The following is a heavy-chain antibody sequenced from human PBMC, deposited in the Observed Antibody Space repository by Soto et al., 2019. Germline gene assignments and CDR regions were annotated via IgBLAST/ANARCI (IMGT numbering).Heavy chain of an antibody. CDR3: AGGRGGWYAEFDF. D-gene: IGHD6-19*01. V-gene: IGHV3-13*01. Sequence: EVQLVESGGGLVQPGGSLRLSCAASGFTFSSYDMHWVRQTAGKGLEWVAAIGTTGDAYYPGSATGRFTISRENAKNSLYLQMNNLRVGDTAVYFCAGGRGGWYAEFDFWGQGTQVTVSS. CDR1: GFTFSSYD. CDR2: IGTTGDA. J-gene: IGHJ4*02.